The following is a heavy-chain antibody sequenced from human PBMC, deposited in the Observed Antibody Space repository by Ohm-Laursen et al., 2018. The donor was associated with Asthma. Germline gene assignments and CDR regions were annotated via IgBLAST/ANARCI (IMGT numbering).Heavy chain of an antibody. D-gene: IGHD3-3*01. Sequence: SLRLSCTASGFTFSSYGMHWVRQAPGKGLEGVAVISYDGSNTYYADSVKGRFTISRDNAKNSLYLQMNSLRAEDTAVYYCARSPRDYDFWSGASWYFDLWGRGTLVTVSS. CDR1: GFTFSSYG. V-gene: IGHV3-30*03. CDR3: ARSPRDYDFWSGASWYFDL. J-gene: IGHJ2*01. CDR2: ISYDGSNT.